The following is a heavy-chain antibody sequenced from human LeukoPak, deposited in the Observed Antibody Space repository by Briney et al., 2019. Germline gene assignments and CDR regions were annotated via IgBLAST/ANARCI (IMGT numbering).Heavy chain of an antibody. CDR1: GCTFSSYA. V-gene: IGHV1-69*06. D-gene: IGHD4-17*01. CDR2: IIPIFGTA. J-gene: IGHJ4*02. Sequence: SVKVSCKASGCTFSSYAISWVRQAPGQGLEWMGGIIPIFGTANYAQKFQGRVTITADKSTSTAYMELSSLRSDDTAVYYCASLMTTGTTVFDYWGQGTLVTVSS. CDR3: ASLMTTGTTVFDY.